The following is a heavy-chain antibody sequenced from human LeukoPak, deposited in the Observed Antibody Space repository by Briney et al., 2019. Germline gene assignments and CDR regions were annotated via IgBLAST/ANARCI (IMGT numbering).Heavy chain of an antibody. Sequence: ASETLSLTCTVSAGSISSYYWSWIRQPPGKGLEWIGYIYYSGSTNYNPSLKSRVTISVDTSKNQFSLKLSSVTAADTAVYYCASGRQQLAHYGMDVWGQGTTVTVSS. CDR2: IYYSGST. D-gene: IGHD6-13*01. V-gene: IGHV4-59*01. J-gene: IGHJ6*02. CDR1: AGSISSYY. CDR3: ASGRQQLAHYGMDV.